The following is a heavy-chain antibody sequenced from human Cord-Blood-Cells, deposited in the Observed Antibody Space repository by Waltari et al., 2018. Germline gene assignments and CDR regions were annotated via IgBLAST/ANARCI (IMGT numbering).Heavy chain of an antibody. Sequence: QVQLQESGPGLVKPSQTLSLTCPVSGGSISSGDYYWSWIRPPPGKGLEWIGYIYYSESTYYNPSLKSRVTISVDTSKNQFSLKLSSVTAADTAVYYCARGLHHYGDYEWFDPWGQGTLVTVSS. V-gene: IGHV4-30-4*01. D-gene: IGHD4-17*01. J-gene: IGHJ5*02. CDR1: GGSISSGDYY. CDR3: ARGLHHYGDYEWFDP. CDR2: IYYSEST.